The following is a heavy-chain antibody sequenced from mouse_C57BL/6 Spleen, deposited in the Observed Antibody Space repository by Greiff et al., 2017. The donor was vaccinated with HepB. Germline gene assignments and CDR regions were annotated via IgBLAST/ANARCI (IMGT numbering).Heavy chain of an antibody. Sequence: VQLQQSGPELVKPGASVKISCKASGYAFSSSWMNWVKQRPGKGLEWIGRIYPGDGDTNYNGKFKGKATLTADKSSSTAYMQLSSLTSEDSAVYFCARRGANWDFDYWGQGTTLTVSS. J-gene: IGHJ2*01. CDR3: ARRGANWDFDY. CDR2: IYPGDGDT. CDR1: GYAFSSSW. V-gene: IGHV1-82*01. D-gene: IGHD4-1*01.